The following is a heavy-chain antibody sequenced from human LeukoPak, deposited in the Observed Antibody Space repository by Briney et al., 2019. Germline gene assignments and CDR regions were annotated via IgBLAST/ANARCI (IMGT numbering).Heavy chain of an antibody. V-gene: IGHV4-34*01. CDR2: INHSGST. Sequence: SETLSLTCAVYGGSFSGYYWSWIRQPPGKGLEWIGEINHSGSTNYNPSLKSRVTISVDTSKNQFSLKLSSVAAADTAVYYCARGGTKAAAGKRFYYYYMDVWGKGTTVTVSS. J-gene: IGHJ6*03. D-gene: IGHD6-13*01. CDR3: ARGGTKAAAGKRFYYYYMDV. CDR1: GGSFSGYY.